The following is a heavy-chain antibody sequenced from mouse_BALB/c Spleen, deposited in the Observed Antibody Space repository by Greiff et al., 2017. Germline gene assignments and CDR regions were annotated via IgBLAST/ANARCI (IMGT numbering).Heavy chain of an antibody. J-gene: IGHJ4*01. Sequence: VHVKQSGPELVKPGASVKISCKASGYSFTGYFMHWVKQSHGQSLEWIGRINPYNGDTFYNQKFKGKATLTVDKSSSTAHMELLSLTSEDSAVYYCGRRGYDHAMDYWGQGTSVTVSS. D-gene: IGHD2-2*01. CDR2: INPYNGDT. CDR1: GYSFTGYF. V-gene: IGHV1-37*01. CDR3: GRRGYDHAMDY.